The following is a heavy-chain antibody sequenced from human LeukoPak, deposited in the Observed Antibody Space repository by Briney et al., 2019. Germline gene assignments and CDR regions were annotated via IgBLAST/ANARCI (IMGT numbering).Heavy chain of an antibody. Sequence: SETLSLTCTVSGGSISSYYWSWIRQPPGKGLEWIGDIYYSGSTNYNPSLKSRVTISVDTSKNQFSLKLSSVTAADTAVYYCARAQGQWIQLPAYYYMDVWGKGTTVTISS. D-gene: IGHD5-18*01. CDR1: GGSISSYY. CDR3: ARAQGQWIQLPAYYYMDV. V-gene: IGHV4-59*01. J-gene: IGHJ6*03. CDR2: IYYSGST.